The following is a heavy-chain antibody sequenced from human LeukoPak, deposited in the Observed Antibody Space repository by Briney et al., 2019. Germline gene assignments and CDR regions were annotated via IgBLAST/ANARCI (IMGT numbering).Heavy chain of an antibody. V-gene: IGHV3-30-3*01. Sequence: TGGSLRLSCAASGFTFSSYAMHWVRQAPGKGLEWVAVISYDGSNKYYADSVKGRFTISRDNSKNTLYLQMNSLRAEDTAVYYCASRRSITMIVVPPDYWGQGTLVTVSS. J-gene: IGHJ4*02. CDR2: ISYDGSNK. CDR3: ASRRSITMIVVPPDY. D-gene: IGHD3-22*01. CDR1: GFTFSSYA.